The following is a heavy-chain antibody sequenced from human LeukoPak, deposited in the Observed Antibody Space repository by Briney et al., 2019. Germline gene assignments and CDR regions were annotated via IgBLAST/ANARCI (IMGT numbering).Heavy chain of an antibody. V-gene: IGHV3-13*01. Sequence: GGSLRLSCAASGFTFSDYDMHWVRQATGTGLGWVSTIATGGDTYYPDSVKGRFTISRLNAKNSLYLQMNSLRPGDTAVYYCARDSADYGDAFDVWGQGTLVTVSS. CDR1: GFTFSDYD. J-gene: IGHJ3*01. D-gene: IGHD4-17*01. CDR2: IATGGDT. CDR3: ARDSADYGDAFDV.